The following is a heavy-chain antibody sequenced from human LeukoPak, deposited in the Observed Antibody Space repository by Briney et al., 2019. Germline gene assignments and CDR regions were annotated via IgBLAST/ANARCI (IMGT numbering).Heavy chain of an antibody. CDR1: EFTYG. CDR2: ISSSGSNT. V-gene: IGHV3-23*01. D-gene: IGHD5-18*01. CDR3: ARDVNSYAHCGH. J-gene: IGHJ4*02. Sequence: GGSLRLSCAASEFTYGMNWVRQAPGKGLECVSAISSSGSNTYYADSVKGRFTISRDNSRNTLYLQMNSLRAEDTAVYYCARDVNSYAHCGHWGQGTLVTVSS.